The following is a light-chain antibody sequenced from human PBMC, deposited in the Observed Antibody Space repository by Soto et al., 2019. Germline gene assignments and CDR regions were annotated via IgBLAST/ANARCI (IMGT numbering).Light chain of an antibody. CDR1: SSNIGNNY. Sequence: QSVLTQPPSVSAAPGQKVTISCSGSSSNIGNNYVSWYQQLPGTAPKLLIYDNDKRPSGIPDRFSGSKSGTSATLGITGLQTGDEADYYCGTWDNSLSAYLFGNGTKVTVL. V-gene: IGLV1-51*01. CDR2: DND. CDR3: GTWDNSLSAYL. J-gene: IGLJ1*01.